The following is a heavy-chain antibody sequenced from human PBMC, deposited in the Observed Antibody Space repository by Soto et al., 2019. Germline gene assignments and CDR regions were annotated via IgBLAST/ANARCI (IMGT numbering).Heavy chain of an antibody. Sequence: SETLSLTCSVSGDSISRGYYWAWIRQPPGKGLEWIGYIYYSGSTYYNPSLKSRGAISVDTTKNQFSLKLSSVTAADTAVYYCGRLGGGVVAALLDYWGQGTLVTVSS. D-gene: IGHD2-15*01. J-gene: IGHJ4*02. CDR2: IYYSGST. CDR1: GDSISRGYY. V-gene: IGHV4-31*03. CDR3: GRLGGGVVAALLDY.